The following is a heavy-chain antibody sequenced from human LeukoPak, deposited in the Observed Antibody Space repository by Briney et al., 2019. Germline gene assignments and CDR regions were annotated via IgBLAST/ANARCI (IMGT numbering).Heavy chain of an antibody. CDR2: MNPSSRNT. CDR3: ARDRNIDSSGYYYDAFDI. J-gene: IGHJ3*02. CDR1: GYTFTSYD. D-gene: IGHD3-22*01. V-gene: IGHV1-8*01. Sequence: GASVKVSCKASGYTFTSYDINWVRQATGQGLEWMGWMNPSSRNTGYAQKFQGRVTMTRNTSISTAYMELSSLRSEDTAVYYCARDRNIDSSGYYYDAFDIWGQGTMVTVSS.